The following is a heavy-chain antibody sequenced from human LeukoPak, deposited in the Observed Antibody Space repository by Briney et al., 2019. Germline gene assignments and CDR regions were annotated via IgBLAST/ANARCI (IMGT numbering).Heavy chain of an antibody. CDR3: ARVSLGATYFRAFDI. V-gene: IGHV1-46*01. CDR2: INPSGGSP. CDR1: GYTFTNYY. Sequence: ASVKVSCKASGYTFTNYYMHWVRQAPGQGVEWMGMINPSGGSPAYAQKFQGRVAMTRDTSTSTVYLDLSSLISEDTAVYYCARVSLGATYFRAFDIWGQGTMVTVSS. D-gene: IGHD1-26*01. J-gene: IGHJ3*02.